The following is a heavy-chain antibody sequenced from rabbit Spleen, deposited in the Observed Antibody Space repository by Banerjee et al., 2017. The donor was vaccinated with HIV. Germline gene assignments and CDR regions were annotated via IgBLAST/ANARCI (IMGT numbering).Heavy chain of an antibody. CDR1: GFDFSSNA. CDR2: IYTGDGST. V-gene: IGHV1S47*01. D-gene: IGHD6-1*01. Sequence: QEQLVESGGGLVQPEGSLTLTCTASGFDFSSNAMCWVRQAPGKGPEWIACIYTGDGSTYYASWAKGRFTISKTSSTTVTLQMTSLTAADTATYFCARAAYYVDPFTAYDYAHFNLWGPGTLVTVS. CDR3: ARAAYYVDPFTAYDYAHFNL. J-gene: IGHJ4*01.